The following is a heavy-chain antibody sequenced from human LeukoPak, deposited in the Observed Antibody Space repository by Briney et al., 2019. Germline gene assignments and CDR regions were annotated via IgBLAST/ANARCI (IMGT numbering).Heavy chain of an antibody. CDR3: ARGGVRTTVAPQRAFDI. CDR1: GFTVSSNY. CDR2: IYSGGST. D-gene: IGHD4-23*01. V-gene: IGHV3-66*02. Sequence: GGSLRLSCAASGFTVSSNYMSWVRQAPGKGLEWVSVIYSGGSTYYADSVKGRFTISRDNSKNPLYLQLNSLRAEDTAVSYCARGGVRTTVAPQRAFDIWGQGTMVTVSS. J-gene: IGHJ3*02.